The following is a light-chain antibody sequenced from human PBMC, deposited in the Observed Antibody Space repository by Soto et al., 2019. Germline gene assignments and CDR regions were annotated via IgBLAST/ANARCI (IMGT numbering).Light chain of an antibody. V-gene: IGKV3-15*01. Sequence: EIVVTQSPATLSVSPGERATLSCRASQSVASDFAWYQQKPGQAPRLLIYDASTRATGIPARFSGSGSGTEFPLTISSLQSEDFAVYYCQQYNYWPQTFGQGTKVEIK. CDR2: DAS. CDR3: QQYNYWPQT. J-gene: IGKJ1*01. CDR1: QSVASD.